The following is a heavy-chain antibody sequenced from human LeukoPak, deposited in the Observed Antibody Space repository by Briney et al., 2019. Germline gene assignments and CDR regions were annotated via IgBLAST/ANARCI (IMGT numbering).Heavy chain of an antibody. Sequence: ASVKVSCKTSGYTFNSYGISWVRQAPGQGLAWMGWINPYNGNTNYAQNLQGRVTMTTDTSTSTAYMELRSLRSDDTAVYYCARRGLTNEDTYCNSTGCYIASGDWFDPWGQETLVTVSS. J-gene: IGHJ5*02. CDR3: ARRGLTNEDTYCNSTGCYIASGDWFDP. CDR2: INPYNGNT. CDR1: GYTFNSYG. V-gene: IGHV1-18*01. D-gene: IGHD2-2*02.